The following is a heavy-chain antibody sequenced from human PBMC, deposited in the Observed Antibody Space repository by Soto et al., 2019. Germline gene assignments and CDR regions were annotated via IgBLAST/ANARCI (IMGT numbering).Heavy chain of an antibody. J-gene: IGHJ3*02. Sequence: ASVKVSCKASGYTLTGYYRHWVRQAPGQGLEWMGWINPNSGGTNYAQKFQGWVTMTRDTSISTAYMELSRLRSDDTAVYYCARSIMTTVTDDAFDIWGQGTMVTVSS. CDR3: ARSIMTTVTDDAFDI. V-gene: IGHV1-2*04. D-gene: IGHD4-17*01. CDR2: INPNSGGT. CDR1: GYTLTGYY.